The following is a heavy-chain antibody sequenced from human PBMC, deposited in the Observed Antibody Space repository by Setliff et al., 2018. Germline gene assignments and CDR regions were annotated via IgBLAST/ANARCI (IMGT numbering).Heavy chain of an antibody. D-gene: IGHD3-22*01. V-gene: IGHV4-4*07. J-gene: IGHJ6*02. CDR2: IYIGGST. Sequence: SETLSLTCAVSGVSISSYYWSWIRQPAGKGLEWIGHIYIGGSTNYNPSLKSRVTMSIDTSKNQFSLKLNSVTAADTAVYYCARDPYYYDSIDVYYGMDVWGHGTLVTVSS. CDR1: GVSISSYY. CDR3: ARDPYYYDSIDVYYGMDV.